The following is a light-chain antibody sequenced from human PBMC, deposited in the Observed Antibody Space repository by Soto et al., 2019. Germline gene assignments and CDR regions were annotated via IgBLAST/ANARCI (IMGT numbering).Light chain of an antibody. CDR2: LNSDGSH. Sequence: QAVVTQSPSASASLGASVKLTCTLSSGHSSDAIAWHQQQPEKGPRFLMNLNSDGSHTKGDGIPDRFSGSSSGAERYLTISSLQSEDEADYYCQTWGTGIVVFGGGTKLTV. CDR3: QTWGTGIVV. V-gene: IGLV4-69*01. CDR1: SGHSSDA. J-gene: IGLJ2*01.